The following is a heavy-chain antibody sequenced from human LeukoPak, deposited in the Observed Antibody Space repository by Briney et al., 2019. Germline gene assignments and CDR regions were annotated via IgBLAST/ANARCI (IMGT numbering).Heavy chain of an antibody. V-gene: IGHV3-33*01. CDR3: GRVGSGWPEMDY. CDR1: GFTFSDYG. D-gene: IGHD6-19*01. Sequence: GGSLRLSCATSGFTFSDYGMHWVRQAPGKGLEWVALTCSDGSIKYYADSVKGRFTISRNNSRNILYLHMNSRRAHDTAVYYCGRVGSGWPEMDYWGQGTLVTVSS. J-gene: IGHJ4*02. CDR2: TCSDGSIK.